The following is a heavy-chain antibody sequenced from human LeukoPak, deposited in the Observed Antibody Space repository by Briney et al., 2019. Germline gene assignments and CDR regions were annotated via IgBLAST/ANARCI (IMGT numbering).Heavy chain of an antibody. CDR3: ARGLYGGNSNYFDY. V-gene: IGHV4-34*01. CDR2: INHSGST. D-gene: IGHD4-23*01. CDR1: GGSFSGYY. Sequence: SETLSLTCAVYGGSFSGYYWSWIRQPPGKGLEWIGEINHSGSTNYNPSLKSRVTISVGTSKNQFSLKLSSVTAADTAVYYCARGLYGGNSNYFDYWGQGTLVTVSS. J-gene: IGHJ4*02.